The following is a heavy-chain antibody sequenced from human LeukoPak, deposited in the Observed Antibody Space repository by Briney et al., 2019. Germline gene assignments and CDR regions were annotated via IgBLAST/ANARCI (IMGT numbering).Heavy chain of an antibody. CDR3: QWLQFSELDY. D-gene: IGHD5-24*01. J-gene: IGHJ4*02. CDR1: GFTFSSYS. V-gene: IGHV3-21*01. CDR2: ISSSSSYI. Sequence: PGGSLRLSCAASGFTFSSYSMNWVRRAPGKGLEWVSSISSSSSYIYYADSVKGRFTISRDNAKNSLYLQMNSLRAEDTAVYYCQWLQFSELDYWGQGTLVTVSS.